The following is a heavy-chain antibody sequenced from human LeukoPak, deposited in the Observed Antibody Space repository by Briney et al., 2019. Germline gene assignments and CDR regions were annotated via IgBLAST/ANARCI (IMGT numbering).Heavy chain of an antibody. CDR1: GGSISSYY. CDR3: AREGVGSGLQVYDY. J-gene: IGHJ4*02. V-gene: IGHV4-4*07. Sequence: SETLSLTCTVSGGSISSYYWSWIRQPAGKGLEWIGRIYTSGSTNYNPPLKSRVTMSVDTSKNQFSLKLSSVTAADTAVYYCAREGVGSGLQVYDYWGQGTLVTVSS. CDR2: IYTSGST. D-gene: IGHD3-10*01.